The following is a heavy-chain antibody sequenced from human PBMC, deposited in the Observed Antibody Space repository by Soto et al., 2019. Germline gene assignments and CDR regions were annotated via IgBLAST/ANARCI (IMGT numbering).Heavy chain of an antibody. V-gene: IGHV1-58*02. CDR3: AADSSTSGGYYGMDV. Sequence: QMQLVQSGPEVKKPGTSVKVSCKTSGFTFTSSAMQWVRQARGQRLEWIGWIVVGSGHTNYALKFQERVTITRDMSTSTAYMELSSLRSEDTAMYYCAADSSTSGGYYGMDVWGQGTTVTVSS. CDR1: GFTFTSSA. D-gene: IGHD2-2*01. J-gene: IGHJ6*02. CDR2: IVVGSGHT.